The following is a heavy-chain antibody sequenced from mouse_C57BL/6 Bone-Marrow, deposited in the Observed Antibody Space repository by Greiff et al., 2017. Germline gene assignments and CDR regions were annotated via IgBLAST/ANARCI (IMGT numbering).Heavy chain of an antibody. Sequence: VQLQQSGAELVRPGASVKLSCKASGYTFTDYYINCVKQRPGQGLEWIARIYPGSGNTYYNEKFKGKATLTAEKSSSTAYMQLSSLTSEDSAVYFCARNYYGSSYGDWFAYWGQGTLVTVSA. CDR2: IYPGSGNT. CDR1: GYTFTDYY. D-gene: IGHD1-1*01. J-gene: IGHJ3*01. V-gene: IGHV1-76*01. CDR3: ARNYYGSSYGDWFAY.